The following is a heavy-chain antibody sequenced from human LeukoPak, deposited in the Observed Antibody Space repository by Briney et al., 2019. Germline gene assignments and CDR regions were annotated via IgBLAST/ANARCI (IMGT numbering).Heavy chain of an antibody. V-gene: IGHV4-59*12. J-gene: IGHJ3*02. Sequence: PSETLSLTCTVSGGSISSYYWSWIRQPPGKGLEWIGYIYYSGSTNYNPSLKSRVTISVDTSKNQFSLKLSSVTAADTAVYYCARYIVVVAATASDAFDIWGQGTMVTVSS. CDR3: ARYIVVVAATASDAFDI. CDR2: IYYSGST. D-gene: IGHD2-15*01. CDR1: GGSISSYY.